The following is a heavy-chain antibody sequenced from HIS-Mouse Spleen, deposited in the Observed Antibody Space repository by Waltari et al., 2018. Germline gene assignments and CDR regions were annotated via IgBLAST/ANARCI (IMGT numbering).Heavy chain of an antibody. J-gene: IGHJ3*02. CDR1: GGFISSSSYY. V-gene: IGHV4-39*07. D-gene: IGHD3-3*01. Sequence: QLQLQESGPGLVKPSETLSLTCTFSGGFISSSSYYWGWIRQPPGKGLEWIGSIYYSGSTYYNPSLKSRVTISVDTSKNQFSLKLSSVTAADTAVYYCARAPTGFLEWFDAFDIWGQGTMVTVSS. CDR3: ARAPTGFLEWFDAFDI. CDR2: IYYSGST.